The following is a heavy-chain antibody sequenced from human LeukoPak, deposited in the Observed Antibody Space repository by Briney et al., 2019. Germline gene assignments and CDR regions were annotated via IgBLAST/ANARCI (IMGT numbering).Heavy chain of an antibody. CDR1: GYSFATYW. CDR3: ARHLNYCSGGSCSYYFDY. V-gene: IGHV5-51*01. Sequence: GESLKISCKGSGYSFATYWIGWVRQMPGKGLEWMGVIYPGDSESRYSPSFQGQVTISADKSISTAYLQWSSLKASDTAMYYCARHLNYCSGGSCSYYFDYWGQGTLVTVSS. D-gene: IGHD2-15*01. CDR2: IYPGDSES. J-gene: IGHJ4*02.